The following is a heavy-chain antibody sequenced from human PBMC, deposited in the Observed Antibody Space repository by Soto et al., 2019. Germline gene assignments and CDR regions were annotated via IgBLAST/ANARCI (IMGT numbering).Heavy chain of an antibody. D-gene: IGHD2-15*01. CDR2: IIPIFGTA. CDR3: ARGGMLSERYCSGGSCYPIDY. Sequence: QVQLVQSGAEVKNPGSSVKVSCKASGGTFSSYAISWVRQAPGQGLEWMGGIIPIFGTANYAQKFQGRVTITADKSTSTAYMELSRLRSEDTAVYYCARGGMLSERYCSGGSCYPIDYWGQGTLVTVSS. V-gene: IGHV1-69*06. CDR1: GGTFSSYA. J-gene: IGHJ4*02.